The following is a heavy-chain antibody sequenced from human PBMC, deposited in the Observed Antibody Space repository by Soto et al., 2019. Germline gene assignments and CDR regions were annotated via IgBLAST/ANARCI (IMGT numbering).Heavy chain of an antibody. V-gene: IGHV4-59*01. Sequence: SETLSLTCTVSGGSISSYYWSWIRQPPGKGLERIGYIYYSGSTNYNPSLKSRVTISVDTSKNQFSLKLSSVTAADTAVYYCARASYYYDRSGAYNWFDPWGQGTLVTVS. CDR1: GGSISSYY. CDR3: ARASYYYDRSGAYNWFDP. J-gene: IGHJ5*02. CDR2: IYYSGST. D-gene: IGHD3-22*01.